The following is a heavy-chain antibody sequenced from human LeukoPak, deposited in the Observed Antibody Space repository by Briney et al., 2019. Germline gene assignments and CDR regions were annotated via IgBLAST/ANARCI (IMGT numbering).Heavy chain of an antibody. J-gene: IGHJ5*02. CDR1: GGSISSSRYY. CDR2: IYYSGST. CDR3: VTPNYDFWSGDVP. Sequence: SETLPLTCTVSGGSISSSRYYWDWIRQPPGKGLEWIGSIYYSGSTYYNPSLKSRVTISVDTSKNQFSLKLSSVTAADTAVYCCVTPNYDFWSGDVPWGQGTLVTVSS. V-gene: IGHV4-39*01. D-gene: IGHD3-3*01.